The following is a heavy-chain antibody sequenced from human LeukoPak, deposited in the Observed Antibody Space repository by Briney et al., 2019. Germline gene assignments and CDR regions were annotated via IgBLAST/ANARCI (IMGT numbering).Heavy chain of an antibody. CDR1: GFTFSSYG. Sequence: GRSLRLSCAASGFTFSSYGMHWVRQAPGKGVEWVAAISYDGSNKYYADSVKGRFTLSRDNSKNTLYLQMNSLRAEDTAVYYCAKDPSRIAVAGLIDYWGQGTLVTVSS. V-gene: IGHV3-30*18. CDR3: AKDPSRIAVAGLIDY. D-gene: IGHD6-19*01. CDR2: ISYDGSNK. J-gene: IGHJ4*02.